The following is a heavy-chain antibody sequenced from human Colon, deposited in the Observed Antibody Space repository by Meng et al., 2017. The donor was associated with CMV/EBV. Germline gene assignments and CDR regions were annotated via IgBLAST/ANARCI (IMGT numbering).Heavy chain of an antibody. J-gene: IGHJ4*02. CDR3: AKAGYSSSWPFDY. V-gene: IGHV3-21*04. Sequence: GESLKISCATSGFTFSDYSMNWVRQAPGKGLEWVSSISSSSTYIYYADSVKGRFTISRDNAKNSLYLQMNSLRAEDTAVYYCAKAGYSSSWPFDYWGQGTLVTVSS. CDR1: GFTFSDYS. CDR2: ISSSSTYI. D-gene: IGHD6-13*01.